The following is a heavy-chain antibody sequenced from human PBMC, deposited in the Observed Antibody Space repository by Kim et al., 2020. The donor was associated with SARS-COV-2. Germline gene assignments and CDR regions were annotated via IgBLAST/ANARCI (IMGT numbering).Heavy chain of an antibody. Sequence: GGSLRLSCAASGFTFSRYAMSWARQAPGKGLEWVSTISDSGVRTHYADSVKGRFTISRDNSKSTLFLKTNSLRAEDTAVYYCEASDYWGQGSLVTVSA. CDR1: GFTFSRYA. J-gene: IGHJ4*02. CDR2: ISDSGVRT. V-gene: IGHV3-23*01. CDR3: EASDY.